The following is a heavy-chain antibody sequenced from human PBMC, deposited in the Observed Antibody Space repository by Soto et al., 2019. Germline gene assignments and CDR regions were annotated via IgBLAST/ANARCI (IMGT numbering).Heavy chain of an antibody. Sequence: EVQLLESGEGLVQPGGSLKLSCAASGFTFSNYAMSWVRQAPAKGLEWVSGIGSSGSNTYYADSVKGRFTISRDNSKNTLFLQMNSLRAEDTAEYYCARVVRYFDTPYGMDVWGQGTTVTVSS. CDR3: ARVVRYFDTPYGMDV. D-gene: IGHD3-9*01. V-gene: IGHV3-23*01. CDR2: IGSSGSNT. J-gene: IGHJ6*02. CDR1: GFTFSNYA.